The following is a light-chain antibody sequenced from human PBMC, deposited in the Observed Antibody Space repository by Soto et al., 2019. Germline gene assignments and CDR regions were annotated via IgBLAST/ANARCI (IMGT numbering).Light chain of an antibody. J-gene: IGKJ4*01. Sequence: DIPMTQSPSTLPAYVRDRVTITCRASQSISSWLAWYQQKPGKAPKLLIYDASSLESGVPSRFSGSGSGTEFTLTISSLQPDDFATYYCQQYNSSALTFGGGTKVDI. CDR3: QQYNSSALT. V-gene: IGKV1-5*01. CDR1: QSISSW. CDR2: DAS.